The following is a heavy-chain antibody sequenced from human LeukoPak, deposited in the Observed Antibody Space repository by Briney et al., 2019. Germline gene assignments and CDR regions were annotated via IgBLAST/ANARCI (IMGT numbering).Heavy chain of an antibody. Sequence: GGSLRLSCAASGFTFSSYWMSWVRQAPGKGLEWVANIKQDGSEKYYVDSVKGRLTISRDNAKNSLYLQMNSLRAEDTAVYYCAKDQNFDWLFFSYNWFDPWGQGTLVTVSS. CDR1: GFTFSSYW. CDR2: IKQDGSEK. J-gene: IGHJ5*02. D-gene: IGHD3-9*01. V-gene: IGHV3-7*03. CDR3: AKDQNFDWLFFSYNWFDP.